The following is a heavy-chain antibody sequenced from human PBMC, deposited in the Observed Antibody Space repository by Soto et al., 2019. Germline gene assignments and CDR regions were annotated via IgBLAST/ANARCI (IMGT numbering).Heavy chain of an antibody. V-gene: IGHV4-59*01. J-gene: IGHJ6*02. D-gene: IGHD1-26*01. CDR1: GGSISSYY. CDR3: ARVAGEYYYYGMDV. Sequence: SETLSLTCTVSGGSISSYYWSWIRQPPGKGLEWIGYIYYSGSTNYNPSLKSRVTISVDTSKNQFSLKLSSVTAADTAVYYCARVAGEYYYYGMDVWGQGNTVT. CDR2: IYYSGST.